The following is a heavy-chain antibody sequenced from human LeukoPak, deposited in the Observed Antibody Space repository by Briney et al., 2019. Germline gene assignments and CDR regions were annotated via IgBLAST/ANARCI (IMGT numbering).Heavy chain of an antibody. Sequence: GGSLRLSCAASGFTFSSYWMHWVRQAPGKGLVWVSRIKGDERSTNYADSVKGRFTISRDNAKNTVYLEMNSLRAEDTAVYYCVRGQLWSYYHDYWGQGTLVTVSS. CDR3: VRGQLWSYYHDY. J-gene: IGHJ4*02. CDR1: GFTFSSYW. D-gene: IGHD5-18*01. CDR2: IKGDERST. V-gene: IGHV3-74*01.